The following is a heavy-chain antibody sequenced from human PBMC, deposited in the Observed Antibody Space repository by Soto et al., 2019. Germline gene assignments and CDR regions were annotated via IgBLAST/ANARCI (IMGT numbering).Heavy chain of an antibody. CDR1: GYTFTSYD. V-gene: IGHV1-8*01. CDR3: ARSEGHIRFLEWLPHYYYYGMDV. Sequence: ASVKVSCKASGYTFTSYDINWVRQATGQGLEWMGWMNPNSGNTGYAQKFQGRVTMTRNTSISTAYMELSSLRSEDTAVYYCARSEGHIRFLEWLPHYYYYGMDVWGQGTTVTVSS. D-gene: IGHD3-3*01. J-gene: IGHJ6*02. CDR2: MNPNSGNT.